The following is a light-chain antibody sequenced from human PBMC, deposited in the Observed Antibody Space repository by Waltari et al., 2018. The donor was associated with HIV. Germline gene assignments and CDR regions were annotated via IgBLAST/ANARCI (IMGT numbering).Light chain of an antibody. Sequence: AIQMTQSPSSLPASVGDRVTITCRASQGIGNDLGWYQQKPGKAPKLLIFAASSLHSGVPSRFSGSGFGTDFTLTISSLQPEDFATYYCLQDYNFPWTFGQGTEVEIK. CDR2: AAS. CDR1: QGIGND. CDR3: LQDYNFPWT. V-gene: IGKV1-6*01. J-gene: IGKJ1*01.